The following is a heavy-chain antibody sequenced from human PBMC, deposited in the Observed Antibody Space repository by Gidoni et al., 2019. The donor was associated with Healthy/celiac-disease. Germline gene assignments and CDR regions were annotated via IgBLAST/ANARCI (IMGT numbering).Heavy chain of an antibody. Sequence: QVQLVQSGAEVKKPGASAKASCKVSGYSFTSVGISWVRQPPGQGLEWMGWISAYNGNTNYAQKLQGRVTMTTDTSTSTAYMELSSLKSDDAAVYYCARDYGYGDYDLYYYYCGMDVWGQGTTVTVSS. D-gene: IGHD4-17*01. J-gene: IGHJ6*02. CDR1: GYSFTSVG. CDR3: ARDYGYGDYDLYYYYCGMDV. V-gene: IGHV1-18*01. CDR2: ISAYNGNT.